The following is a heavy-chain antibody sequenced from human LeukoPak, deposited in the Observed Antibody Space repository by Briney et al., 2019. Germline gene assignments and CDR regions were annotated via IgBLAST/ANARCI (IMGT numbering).Heavy chain of an antibody. CDR1: GGTFSSYA. CDR3: ARDHYYYDSSGYDY. D-gene: IGHD3-22*01. J-gene: IGHJ4*02. V-gene: IGHV1-69*05. Sequence: SVKLSCKASGGTFSSYAISWVRQAPGQGLGWMGRIIPIFGTANYAQKFQGRLTITTDESTSTAYMELSSLRSEDTAVYYCARDHYYYDSSGYDYWGQGTLVTVSS. CDR2: IIPIFGTA.